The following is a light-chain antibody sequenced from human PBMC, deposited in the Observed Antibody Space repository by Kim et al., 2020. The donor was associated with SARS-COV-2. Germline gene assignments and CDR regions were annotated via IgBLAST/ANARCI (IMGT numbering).Light chain of an antibody. CDR3: QVWDSSTYVV. CDR2: RNN. CDR1: NMGSKT. J-gene: IGLJ2*01. Sequence: VARGQTARITCGGNNMGSKTVDWYQQKPGQAPLLVIYRNNNRPSGIPERFSGSNSGNTATLTISSAQAGDEADYYCQVWDSSTYVVFGGGTKLTVL. V-gene: IGLV3-9*01.